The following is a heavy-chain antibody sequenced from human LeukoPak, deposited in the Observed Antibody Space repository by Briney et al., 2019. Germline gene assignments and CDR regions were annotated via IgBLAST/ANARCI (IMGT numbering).Heavy chain of an antibody. V-gene: IGHV3-21*01. CDR3: ARKSIAAAGYFDY. CDR2: ISSSSSYI. Sequence: GGSLRLSCAASGFTFSSYSMNWVRQAPGKGLEWVSSISSSSSYIYYADSVKDRFTISRDNAKNSLYLQMNSLRAEDTAVYYCARKSIAAAGYFDYWGQGTLVTVSS. J-gene: IGHJ4*02. D-gene: IGHD6-13*01. CDR1: GFTFSSYS.